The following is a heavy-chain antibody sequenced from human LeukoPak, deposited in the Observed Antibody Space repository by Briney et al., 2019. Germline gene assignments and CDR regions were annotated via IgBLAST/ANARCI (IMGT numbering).Heavy chain of an antibody. D-gene: IGHD3-9*01. Sequence: GGSLRLSCAASEFTFSGYWMHWVRQAPGKGLEWVAVISYDGSNKYYADSVKGRFTISRDNSKNTLYLQMNSLRAEDTAVYYCAKVLRYFDWLGDAFDIWGQGTMVTVSS. V-gene: IGHV3-30*18. J-gene: IGHJ3*02. CDR1: EFTFSGYW. CDR2: ISYDGSNK. CDR3: AKVLRYFDWLGDAFDI.